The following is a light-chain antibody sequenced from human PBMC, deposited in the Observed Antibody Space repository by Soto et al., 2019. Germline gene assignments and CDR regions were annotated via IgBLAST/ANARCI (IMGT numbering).Light chain of an antibody. V-gene: IGKV3-15*01. CDR3: QHYNNLPLT. J-gene: IGKJ4*02. Sequence: EIVMTQSPATLSVSPGEGATLSCRASQSVRSDLAWYQHKPGMAPRLLIYGVSTMDTGIPVRFSGSGSGKEFTLSISSLQSEDSAIYYCQHYNNLPLTFGGGTKVDIK. CDR2: GVS. CDR1: QSVRSD.